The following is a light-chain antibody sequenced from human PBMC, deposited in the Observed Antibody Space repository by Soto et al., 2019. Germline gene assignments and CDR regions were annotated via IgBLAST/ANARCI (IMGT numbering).Light chain of an antibody. CDR1: SGHSSYA. CDR3: QTWGTGVV. J-gene: IGLJ2*01. Sequence: QPVLTQSPSASASLGASVKLTCTLSSGHSSYAIAWHQQQPEKGPRYLMKLNSDGSHSKGDGIPDRFSGSSSGAERYLTSSSLQSEDEADYYCQTWGTGVVFGGGTKLTVL. CDR2: LNSDGSH. V-gene: IGLV4-69*01.